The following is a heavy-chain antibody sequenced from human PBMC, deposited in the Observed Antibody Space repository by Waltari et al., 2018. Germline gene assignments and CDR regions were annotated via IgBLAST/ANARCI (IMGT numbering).Heavy chain of an antibody. D-gene: IGHD1-26*01. Sequence: QVQLQQWGAGLLKPSETLSLTCAVYGGSFSGYYWSWIRQPTGKGLEWIGEINHSGSTNYNPSLKSRVTISVDTSKNQFSLKLSSVTAADTAVYYCARGNTGSPKNYYYYMDVWGKGTTVTVSS. V-gene: IGHV4-34*01. J-gene: IGHJ6*03. CDR1: GGSFSGYY. CDR2: INHSGST. CDR3: ARGNTGSPKNYYYYMDV.